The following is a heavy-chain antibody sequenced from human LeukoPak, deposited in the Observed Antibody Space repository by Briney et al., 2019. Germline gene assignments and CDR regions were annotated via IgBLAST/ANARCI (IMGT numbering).Heavy chain of an antibody. CDR2: IFHSGNV. CDR3: ARDPRWLTPDCTSISCYENYFDP. Sequence: SETLSLTCVVSGYFISSGYQWAWIRQSPGKGLEWIGSIFHSGNVHHNPSLQSRVTISVETSKNQYSLRIDSVTAADTAIYYCARDPRWLTPDCTSISCYENYFDPWSQGTLVTVSS. J-gene: IGHJ5*02. V-gene: IGHV4-38-2*02. CDR1: GYFISSGYQ. D-gene: IGHD2-2*01.